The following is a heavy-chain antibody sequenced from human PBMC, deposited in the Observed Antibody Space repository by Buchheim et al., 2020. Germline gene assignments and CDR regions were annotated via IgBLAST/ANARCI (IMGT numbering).Heavy chain of an antibody. CDR1: GFTFSSYE. V-gene: IGHV3-48*03. Sequence: EVQLVESGGGLVQPGGSLRLSCAASGFTFSSYEMNWVRQAPGKGLEWVSYISSSGSTIYYADSVKGRFTISRDNAKNSLYLPMNSLRAEDTAVYYCARGDTYCTNGVCYRGVDYWGQGTL. CDR2: ISSSGSTI. J-gene: IGHJ4*02. CDR3: ARGDTYCTNGVCYRGVDY. D-gene: IGHD2-8*01.